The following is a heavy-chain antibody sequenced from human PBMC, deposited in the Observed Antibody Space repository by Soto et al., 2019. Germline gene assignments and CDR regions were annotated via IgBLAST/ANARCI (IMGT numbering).Heavy chain of an antibody. V-gene: IGHV1-18*01. Sequence: WVRQAPGQGLEWMGWISAYNGNTNYAQKLQGRVTMTTDTSTSTAYMELRSLRSDDTAVYYCARDYGVVPAANYYYYGMDVWGQGTTVTVSS. J-gene: IGHJ6*02. D-gene: IGHD2-2*01. CDR2: ISAYNGNT. CDR3: ARDYGVVPAANYYYYGMDV.